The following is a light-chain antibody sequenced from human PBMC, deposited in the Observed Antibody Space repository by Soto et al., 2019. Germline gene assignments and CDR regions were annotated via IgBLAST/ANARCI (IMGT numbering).Light chain of an antibody. V-gene: IGKV3-20*01. Sequence: EIVLTQSPGTMSLSPGERATLSCRASQSVSSSYLAWYQQKPGQAPRLLIYGASSRATGIPDRFSGSGSGTDFTLTIIRLESEDFAVYYCQQYGGSALYTFGQGTKLEIK. CDR1: QSVSSSY. CDR2: GAS. J-gene: IGKJ2*01. CDR3: QQYGGSALYT.